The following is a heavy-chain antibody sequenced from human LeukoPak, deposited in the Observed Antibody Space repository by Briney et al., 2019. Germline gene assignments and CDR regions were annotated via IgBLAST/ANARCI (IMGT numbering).Heavy chain of an antibody. CDR2: ILYDGSNK. Sequence: GGSLRLSCAASGFTFSNYAVHWVRQAPGKGLEWVAVILYDGSNKYYADSVKGRFTISRDNSKNTLYLQMNSLRAEDTAVYYCARDKLTMVRGVIGFDPWGQGTLVTVSS. J-gene: IGHJ5*02. CDR3: ARDKLTMVRGVIGFDP. CDR1: GFTFSNYA. D-gene: IGHD3-10*01. V-gene: IGHV3-30-3*01.